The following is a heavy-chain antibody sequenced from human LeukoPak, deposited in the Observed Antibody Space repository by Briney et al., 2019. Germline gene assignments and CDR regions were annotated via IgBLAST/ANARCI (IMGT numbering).Heavy chain of an antibody. D-gene: IGHD4-23*01. Sequence: SETLSLTCAVYGGSFSGYYWNWIRQPPGKGLEWIGEINHSGSTNYNPSLKSRLTISVDTSKNQFSLKLSSVTAADTAVYYCARLRRYGGNSPRAFDIWGQGAMVTVSS. CDR2: INHSGST. V-gene: IGHV4-34*01. CDR3: ARLRRYGGNSPRAFDI. J-gene: IGHJ3*02. CDR1: GGSFSGYY.